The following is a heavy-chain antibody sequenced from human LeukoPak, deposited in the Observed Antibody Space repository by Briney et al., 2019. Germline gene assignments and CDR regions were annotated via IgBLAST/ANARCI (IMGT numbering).Heavy chain of an antibody. CDR2: TYYRSKWYY. CDR1: GASVSSNSAT. CDR3: ARVISSGWERFDF. J-gene: IGHJ4*02. D-gene: IGHD6-19*01. V-gene: IGHV6-1*01. Sequence: PSQTLSLTCAISGASVSSNSATWHWIRQSPSRGLEWLGRTYYRSKWYYDYAVSVKSRITINPDTSKNHFSLQLNSVTPEDTAVYYCARVISSGWERFDFWGQGTLVTVSS.